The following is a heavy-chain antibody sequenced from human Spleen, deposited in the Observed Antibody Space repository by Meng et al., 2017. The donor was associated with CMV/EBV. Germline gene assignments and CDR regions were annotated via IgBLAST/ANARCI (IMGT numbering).Heavy chain of an antibody. CDR3: AKDQQDIVVVPAAIGGYYYGMDV. Sequence: GGSLRLSCAASGITFSGNGMNWVRQAPGKGLEWVAFIRYDGSNKYYADSVKGRFTISRDNSKNTLYLQMNSLRAEDTAVYYCAKDQQDIVVVPAAIGGYYYGMDVWGQGTTVTVSS. J-gene: IGHJ6*02. V-gene: IGHV3-30*02. CDR2: IRYDGSNK. D-gene: IGHD2-2*02. CDR1: GITFSGNG.